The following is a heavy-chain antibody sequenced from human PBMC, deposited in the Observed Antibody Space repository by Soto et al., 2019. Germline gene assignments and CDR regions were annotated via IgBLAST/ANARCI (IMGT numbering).Heavy chain of an antibody. V-gene: IGHV1-3*01. D-gene: IGHD3-3*01. Sequence: ASVKVSCKASGYTFTSYAMHWVRQAPGQRLEWMGWINAGNGNTKYSQKFQGRVTITRDTSASTAYMELSSLRSEDTAVYYCATSPAFGVVIIRYYFDYWGQGTLVTVSS. CDR2: INAGNGNT. J-gene: IGHJ4*02. CDR1: GYTFTSYA. CDR3: ATSPAFGVVIIRYYFDY.